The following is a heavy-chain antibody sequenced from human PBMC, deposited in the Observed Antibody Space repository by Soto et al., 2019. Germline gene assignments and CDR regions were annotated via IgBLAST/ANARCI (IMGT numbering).Heavy chain of an antibody. CDR3: TRWDGRCSGSSCFFDS. D-gene: IGHD2-15*01. CDR1: GFSLTPYW. J-gene: IGHJ4*02. V-gene: IGHV3-7*01. CDR2: INEDGSKR. Sequence: EVQLVESGGGLVQSGGSLRLSCLASGFSLTPYWMSWVRQTPGKGLEWVAKINEDGSKRDYMESVEGRFTISRDNAKNSVSRQMDSLRVDDTAMYYCTRWDGRCSGSSCFFDSWGQGTLVTVSS.